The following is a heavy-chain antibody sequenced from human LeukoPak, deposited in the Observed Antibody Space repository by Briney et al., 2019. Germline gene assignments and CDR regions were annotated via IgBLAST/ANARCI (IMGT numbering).Heavy chain of an antibody. D-gene: IGHD3-16*01. V-gene: IGHV4-59*01. CDR1: GGSFSGYY. CDR3: ARCGGAPDWFDP. J-gene: IGHJ5*02. Sequence: PSETLSLTCAVYGGSFSGYYWSWIRQPPGKGLEWIGYIYYSGSTNYNPSLKSRVTISVDTSKNQFSLKLSSVTAADTAVYYCARCGGAPDWFDPWGQGTLVTVSS. CDR2: IYYSGST.